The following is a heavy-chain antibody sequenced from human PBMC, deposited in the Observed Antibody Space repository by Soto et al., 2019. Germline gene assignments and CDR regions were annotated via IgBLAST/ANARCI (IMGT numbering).Heavy chain of an antibody. CDR2: IKQDGSEK. Sequence: EVQLVESGGGLVQPGGSLRLSCAASGFTFSSYWMSWVRQAPGKGLEWVANIKQDGSEKYYVDSVKGRFTISRDNAKNSLYLQMNSLRAEDTAVYYCARDPTYGDYRFVSYFDYWGQGTLVTVSS. D-gene: IGHD4-17*01. V-gene: IGHV3-7*01. CDR3: ARDPTYGDYRFVSYFDY. J-gene: IGHJ4*02. CDR1: GFTFSSYW.